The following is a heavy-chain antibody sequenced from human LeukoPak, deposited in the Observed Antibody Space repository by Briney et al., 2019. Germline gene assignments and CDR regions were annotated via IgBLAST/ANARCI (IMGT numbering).Heavy chain of an antibody. D-gene: IGHD2-15*01. CDR3: ARQALLQGSATYFDY. CDR1: GYSISSGYY. Sequence: SETLSLTCAVSGYSISSGYYWGWIRQPPGKGLEYIGSIYHSGSTYYNPSLKSRVTISVDTSKNQFPLKLSSVTAADTAVYYCARQALLQGSATYFDYWGQGTLVTVSS. CDR2: IYHSGST. J-gene: IGHJ4*02. V-gene: IGHV4-38-2*01.